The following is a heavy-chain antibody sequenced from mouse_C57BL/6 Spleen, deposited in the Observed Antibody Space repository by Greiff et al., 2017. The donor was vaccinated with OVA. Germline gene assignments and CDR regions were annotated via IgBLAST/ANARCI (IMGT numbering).Heavy chain of an antibody. J-gene: IGHJ3*01. D-gene: IGHD1-1*01. CDR2: ISSGSSTI. CDR3: ASGSSPAWFAY. Sequence: EVKLVESGGGLVKPGGSLKLSCAASGFTFSDYGMHWVRQAPEKGLEWVAYISSGSSTIYYADTVKGRFTISRDNAKNTLFLQMTSLRSEDTAMYYCASGSSPAWFAYWGQGTLVTVSA. CDR1: GFTFSDYG. V-gene: IGHV5-17*01.